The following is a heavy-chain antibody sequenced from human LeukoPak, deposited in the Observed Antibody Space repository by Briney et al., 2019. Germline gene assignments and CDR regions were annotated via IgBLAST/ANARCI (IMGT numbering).Heavy chain of an antibody. CDR1: GGSISSSSYY. D-gene: IGHD3-3*01. Sequence: PSETLSLTCTVPGGSISSSSYYWGWIRQPPGKGLEWIGSIYYSGSTYYNPSLKSRVTISVDTSKNQFSLKLSSVTAADTAVYYCARHGDFWSGYEYYFDYWGQGTLVTVSS. CDR2: IYYSGST. V-gene: IGHV4-39*01. J-gene: IGHJ4*02. CDR3: ARHGDFWSGYEYYFDY.